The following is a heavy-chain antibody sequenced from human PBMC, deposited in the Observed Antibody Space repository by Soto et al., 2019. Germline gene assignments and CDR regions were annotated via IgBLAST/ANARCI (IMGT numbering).Heavy chain of an antibody. Sequence: SETQSLTSTVSGGYISSAAYCWSWIRQSPDKGLEWIGHIYDGGTTYSSPSLKGRVTISADTSETQFSLKLSSVSAADTAVYYCARGPSGDKIDYWGQGIQVTVS. CDR1: GGYISSAAYC. CDR3: ARGPSGDKIDY. D-gene: IGHD7-27*01. J-gene: IGHJ4*02. CDR2: IYDGGTT. V-gene: IGHV4-30-4*01.